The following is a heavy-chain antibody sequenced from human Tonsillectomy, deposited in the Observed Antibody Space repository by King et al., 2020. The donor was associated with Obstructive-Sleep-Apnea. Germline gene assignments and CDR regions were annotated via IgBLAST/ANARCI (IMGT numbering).Heavy chain of an antibody. CDR1: GYRFSNYW. CDR3: ARRGGTGDSWYFDL. J-gene: IGHJ2*01. Sequence: QLVQSGAEVKKPGESLKISCKGSGYRFSNYWIGWVRQLPGKGLEWMGIIYPGDSDTRHSPSFQGQVTIAADKSIITAYLQWRSLKASDTAMYYCARRGGTGDSWYFDLWGRGTLVTVSS. CDR2: IYPGDSDT. D-gene: IGHD7-27*01. V-gene: IGHV5-51*01.